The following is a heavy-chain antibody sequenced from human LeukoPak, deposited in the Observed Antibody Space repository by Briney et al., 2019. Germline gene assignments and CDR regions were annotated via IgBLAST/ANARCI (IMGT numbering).Heavy chain of an antibody. J-gene: IGHJ4*02. CDR3: ARVTGYMTEDYFDY. D-gene: IGHD6-13*01. CDR1: GGSISSSNW. Sequence: PSGTLSLTCAVSGGSISSSNWWSWVRQPPGKGLEWIGEIYHSGSTNYNPSLKSRVTISVDTSKNQFSLRLSSVTAADTAVYYCARVTGYMTEDYFDYWGQGTLITVSS. V-gene: IGHV4-4*02. CDR2: IYHSGST.